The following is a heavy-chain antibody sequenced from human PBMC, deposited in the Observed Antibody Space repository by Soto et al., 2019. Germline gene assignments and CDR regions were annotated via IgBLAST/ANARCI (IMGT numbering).Heavy chain of an antibody. CDR2: ISAYNGNT. Sequence: GASVKVSCKASGYTFTSHGISWVRQAPGQGLEWMGWISAYNGNTNYAQKVQGRVTMTTDTSTSTAYMELRSLRSDDTAVYYCARGLLLRLPYYFDYWGQGTLVTVSS. CDR3: ARGLLLRLPYYFDY. J-gene: IGHJ4*02. V-gene: IGHV1-18*01. D-gene: IGHD5-12*01. CDR1: GYTFTSHG.